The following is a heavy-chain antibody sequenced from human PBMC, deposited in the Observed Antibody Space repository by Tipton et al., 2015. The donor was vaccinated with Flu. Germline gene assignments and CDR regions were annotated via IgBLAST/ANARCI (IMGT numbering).Heavy chain of an antibody. Sequence: GLVKPSETLSLTCTVSGGSISNYYWSWIRQPAGKGLEWIGRIHTSGGTYYNPSLKSRVTMSVDTSKNQLPLILTSVTAADTAVYYCATYGDTAGSYWRSLEVWGQGTMITVSS. CDR2: IHTSGGT. D-gene: IGHD1-26*01. CDR1: GGSISNYY. CDR3: ATYGDTAGSYWRSLEV. J-gene: IGHJ3*01. V-gene: IGHV4-4*07.